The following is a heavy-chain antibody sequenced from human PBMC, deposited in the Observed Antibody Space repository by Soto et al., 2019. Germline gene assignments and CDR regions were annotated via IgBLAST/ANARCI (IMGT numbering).Heavy chain of an antibody. J-gene: IGHJ5*02. CDR3: ARDYYDSSGYGRGEYNWFDP. CDR1: GGSFSGYY. Sequence: QVQLQQWGAGLLKPSETLSLTCAVYGGSFSGYYWSWIRQPPGKGLEWIGEINHSGSTNYNPSLKRRVTISVDTSKNQFSLKLSSVTAADTAVYYCARDYYDSSGYGRGEYNWFDPWGQGTLVTVSS. D-gene: IGHD3-22*01. CDR2: INHSGST. V-gene: IGHV4-34*01.